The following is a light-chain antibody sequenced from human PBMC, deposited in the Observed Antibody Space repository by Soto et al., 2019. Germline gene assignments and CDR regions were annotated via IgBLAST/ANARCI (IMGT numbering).Light chain of an antibody. CDR2: DVT. CDR3: TSYTRNDILL. V-gene: IGLV2-8*01. CDR1: TSDIGAYNY. Sequence: QSALSQPPSASASPGQSVAISCTGTTSDIGAYNYVSWYQQHPGKVSKLIIYDVTKRPSGVPDRFSGSKSGNTASLTVSGLQTEDEADYYCTSYTRNDILLFGGGTKLTVL. J-gene: IGLJ3*02.